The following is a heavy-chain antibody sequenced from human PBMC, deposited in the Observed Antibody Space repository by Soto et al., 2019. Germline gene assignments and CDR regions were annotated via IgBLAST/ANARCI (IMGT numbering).Heavy chain of an antibody. CDR2: INHSGST. J-gene: IGHJ6*02. D-gene: IGHD2-2*01. Sequence: QVQLQQWGAGLLKPSETLSLTCAVYGGSFSGYYWSWIRQPPGKGLEWIGEINHSGSTNYNPSLXSQGTLSVDTXXNXSXXKLSSVTAADTAVYYCARLSRASPICPYCYYGMDVWGQGTTVTVSS. V-gene: IGHV4-34*01. CDR1: GGSFSGYY. CDR3: ARLSRASPICPYCYYGMDV.